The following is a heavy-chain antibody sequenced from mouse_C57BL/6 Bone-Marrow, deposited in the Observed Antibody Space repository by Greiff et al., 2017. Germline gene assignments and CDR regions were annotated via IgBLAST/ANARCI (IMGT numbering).Heavy chain of an antibody. CDR1: GFTFSSYG. CDR2: ISSGGSYT. V-gene: IGHV5-6*01. Sequence: EVQLVESGGDLVKPGGSLKLSCAASGFTFSSYGMSWVRQTPDKRLEWVATISSGGSYTYYPDSVKGRFTISRDNAKNTLYLQMSSLKSEDTAMYYCARRPPFDYWGQGTTLTVSS. J-gene: IGHJ2*01. CDR3: ARRPPFDY.